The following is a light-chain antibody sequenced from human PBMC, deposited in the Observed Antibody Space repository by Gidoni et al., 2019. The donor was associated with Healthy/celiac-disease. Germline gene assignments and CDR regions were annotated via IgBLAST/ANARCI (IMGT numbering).Light chain of an antibody. CDR3: QQYNSYLLT. V-gene: IGKV1-5*03. CDR2: KAS. CDR1: QSISSW. Sequence: DIQLTQSPSTLSASVGDRVTITCRASQSISSWLAWYQQKPGKAPKLRSYKASSLESGVPSRFSGSGSGTEFTLTISSLQPYDFATYYCQQYNSYLLTFGGXTKVEIK. J-gene: IGKJ4*01.